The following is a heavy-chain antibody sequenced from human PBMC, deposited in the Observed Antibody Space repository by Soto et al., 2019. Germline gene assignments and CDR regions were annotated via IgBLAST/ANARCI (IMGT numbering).Heavy chain of an antibody. CDR3: AIMSPRVFPVFDI. CDR1: GGSISSCGYS. CDR2: ICQSGST. J-gene: IGHJ3*02. Sequence: QLQLQESGSGLVKPSQTLSLTCAVSGGSISSCGYSWSWIRQPPGKGLAWIGCICQSGSTYYNPSPKSREAIAVDSSNNQFSLKLSSVTAADTAVYNCAIMSPRVFPVFDIWGQGTMVTVSS. D-gene: IGHD2-8*01. V-gene: IGHV4-30-2*01.